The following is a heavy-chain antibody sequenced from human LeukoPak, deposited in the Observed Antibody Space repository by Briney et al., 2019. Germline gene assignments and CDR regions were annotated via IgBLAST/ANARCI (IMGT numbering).Heavy chain of an antibody. Sequence: SETLSLTCTVSGGSISSYYWSWIRQPPGKGLEWIGYIYYSGSTNYNPSLKSRVTISVDTSKNQFSLKLSSVTAADTAVYYCARDGVDYGGYVHYYYYMDVWGKGTTVTVSS. CDR2: IYYSGST. J-gene: IGHJ6*03. CDR3: ARDGVDYGGYVHYYYYMDV. D-gene: IGHD4-17*01. CDR1: GGSISSYY. V-gene: IGHV4-59*01.